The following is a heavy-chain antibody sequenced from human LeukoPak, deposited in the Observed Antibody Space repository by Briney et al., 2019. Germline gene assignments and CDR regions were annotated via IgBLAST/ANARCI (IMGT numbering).Heavy chain of an antibody. CDR2: INPNSGGT. J-gene: IGHJ4*02. V-gene: IGHV1-2*02. CDR3: ARDWSSSWYGEDVDY. Sequence: ASVKVSCKDSGYTFTGYYMHWVRQAPGQGLEWMGWINPNSGGTNYAQKFQGRVTMTRDTSISTAYMELSRLRSDDTAVYYCARDWSSSWYGEDVDYWGQGTLVTVSS. D-gene: IGHD6-13*01. CDR1: GYTFTGYY.